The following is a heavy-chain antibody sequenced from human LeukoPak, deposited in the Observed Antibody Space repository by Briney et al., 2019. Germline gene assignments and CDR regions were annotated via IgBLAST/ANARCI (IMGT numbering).Heavy chain of an antibody. CDR1: GGSISSSSYY. V-gene: IGHV4-39*01. CDR3: ARFGLDYYGSGSYYDDAFDI. J-gene: IGHJ3*02. Sequence: PSETLSLTCTVSGGSISSSSYYWGWIRQPPGKGLEWIGSIYYSGSTYYNPSLKSRVTISVDTSKNQFSLKLSSVTAADTAAYYCARFGLDYYGSGSYYDDAFDIWGQGTMVTVSS. D-gene: IGHD3-10*01. CDR2: IYYSGST.